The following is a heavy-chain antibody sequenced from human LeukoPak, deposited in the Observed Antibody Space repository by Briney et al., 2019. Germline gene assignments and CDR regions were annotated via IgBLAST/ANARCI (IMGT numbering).Heavy chain of an antibody. CDR1: GFTFSSYG. J-gene: IGHJ4*02. CDR2: ISGSGGST. V-gene: IGHV3-23*01. CDR3: AKDERIYVWGSYRNAYFDY. Sequence: PGGSLRLSCAASGFTFSSYGMSWVRQAPGKGLEWVSAISGSGGSTYYADSVKGRFTISRDNSKNTLYLQMNSLRAEDTAVYYCAKDERIYVWGSYRNAYFDYWGQGTLVTVSS. D-gene: IGHD3-16*02.